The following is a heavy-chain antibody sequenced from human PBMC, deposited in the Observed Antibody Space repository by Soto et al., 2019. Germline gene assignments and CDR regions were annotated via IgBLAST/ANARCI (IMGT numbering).Heavy chain of an antibody. V-gene: IGHV4-4*02. CDR1: GASISSDYW. Sequence: QVQLQESGPGLVKPSGTLSLTCAVSGASISSDYWWSWVRQPPGKGLEWIAEMYRSGSANYNPSLASRVTISLDKSKNQVSLKLNSVTAADTAVYYCARIYSYDFYDTFDVWGQGTMVTVSS. CDR2: MYRSGSA. CDR3: ARIYSYDFYDTFDV. D-gene: IGHD3-16*01. J-gene: IGHJ3*01.